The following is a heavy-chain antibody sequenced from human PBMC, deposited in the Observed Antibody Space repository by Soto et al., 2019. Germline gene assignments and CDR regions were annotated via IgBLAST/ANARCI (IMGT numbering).Heavy chain of an antibody. CDR2: IYYSGST. J-gene: IGHJ5*02. CDR3: AKKGVGGLGTHWFDP. CDR1: GGSISSGGYY. D-gene: IGHD1-1*01. Sequence: QVQLQESGPGLVKPSQTLSLTCTVSGGSISSGGYYWSWIRQHPGKGLEWIGYIYYSGSTYYNPSIKSRVTISVYPSKNQFPLKLSAVTAADTAVYSCAKKGVGGLGTHWFDPWGQGTLVTVSS. V-gene: IGHV4-31*03.